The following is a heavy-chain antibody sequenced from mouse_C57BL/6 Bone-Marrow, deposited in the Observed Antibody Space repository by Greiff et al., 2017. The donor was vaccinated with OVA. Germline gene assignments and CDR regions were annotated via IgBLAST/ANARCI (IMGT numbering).Heavy chain of an antibody. CDR1: GYTFTSYT. Sequence: VQGVESGAELARPGDSVKMSCKASGYTFTSYTMHWVKQRPGQGLEWIGYINPSSGYTKYNQKFKDKATLTADKSSSTAYMQLSSLTSEDSAVYYCARLGGLYWGQGTTLTVSS. CDR2: INPSSGYT. J-gene: IGHJ2*01. V-gene: IGHV1-4*01. D-gene: IGHD1-1*02. CDR3: ARLGGLY.